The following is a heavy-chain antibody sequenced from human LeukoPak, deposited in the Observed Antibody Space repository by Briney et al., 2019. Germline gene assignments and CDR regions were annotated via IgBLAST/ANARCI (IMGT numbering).Heavy chain of an antibody. CDR1: GYTFTSYA. J-gene: IGHJ4*02. D-gene: IGHD3-10*01. Sequence: AASVKVSCKASGYTFTSYAMHWVRQAPGQRLEWMGWINAGNGNTKYSQKFQGRVTITRDTSASTAYMELSSLRSEDTAVYYCARAITMVRGVLSYWGQGTLVTVSS. V-gene: IGHV1-3*01. CDR2: INAGNGNT. CDR3: ARAITMVRGVLSY.